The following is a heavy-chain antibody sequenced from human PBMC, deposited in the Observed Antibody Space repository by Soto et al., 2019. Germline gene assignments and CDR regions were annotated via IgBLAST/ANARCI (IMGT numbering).Heavy chain of an antibody. J-gene: IGHJ4*02. CDR3: ARVTHRLYIAY. CDR2: ISYSGST. V-gene: IGHV4-59*01. CDR1: AGSISSYY. D-gene: IGHD6-25*01. Sequence: SETLSLACSVSAGSISSYYWSWIRQPPGKGLEWIGYISYSGSTNYNPSLKSRVTISVDTSKNQFSLKLSSVTAADTAVYYCARVTHRLYIAYWGQGALVTVSS.